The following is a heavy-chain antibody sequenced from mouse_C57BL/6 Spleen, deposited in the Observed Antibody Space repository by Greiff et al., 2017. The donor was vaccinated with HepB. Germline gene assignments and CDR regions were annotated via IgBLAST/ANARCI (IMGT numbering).Heavy chain of an antibody. J-gene: IGHJ4*01. D-gene: IGHD1-1*01. CDR3: ARSYSTVVDMDY. V-gene: IGHV1-52*01. Sequence: QVQLQQPGAELVRPGSSVKLSCKASGYTFTSYWMHWVKQRPIKGLEWIGNIDPSDSETHYKQKFKDKATITVDKSYSTAYMHLSSLTSEDSAGYYCARSYSTVVDMDYWGQGTSVTVSS. CDR1: GYTFTSYW. CDR2: IDPSDSET.